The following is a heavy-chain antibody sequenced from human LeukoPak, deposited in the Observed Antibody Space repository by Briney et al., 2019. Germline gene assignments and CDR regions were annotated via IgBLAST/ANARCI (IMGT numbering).Heavy chain of an antibody. CDR3: ARDTIDYVWVSYPD. CDR1: GYTFTSYG. CDR2: ISAYKGNT. Sequence: GASVTVSFMASGYTFTSYGISWVRQAPGQGREWMGWISAYKGNTNYAQKLQGRVTITTDTSTSTAYMELRSLSSDDAAVYYCARDTIDYVWVSYPDWGQGTLVTVSS. D-gene: IGHD3-16*01. J-gene: IGHJ4*02. V-gene: IGHV1-18*01.